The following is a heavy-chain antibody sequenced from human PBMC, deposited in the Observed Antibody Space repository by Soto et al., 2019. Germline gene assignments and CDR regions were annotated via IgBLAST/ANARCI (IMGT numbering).Heavy chain of an antibody. CDR2: VNTYNGNP. CDR3: ARDSQYSTDWQRFDS. Sequence: QVQLVQSGVEVKKPGASVKVSCKASGYTFTNYAISWVRQAPGRGLEWMGWVNTYNGNPNYAQIFQGRVTITTDTSTGTANSELKSLSSEDSAVYYCARDSQYSTDWQRFDSWGQGTLVTVSS. J-gene: IGHJ4*02. CDR1: GYTFTNYA. D-gene: IGHD6-6*01. V-gene: IGHV1-18*01.